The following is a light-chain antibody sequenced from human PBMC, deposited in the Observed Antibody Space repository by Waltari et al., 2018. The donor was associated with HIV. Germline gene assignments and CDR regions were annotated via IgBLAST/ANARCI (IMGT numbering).Light chain of an antibody. J-gene: IGLJ2*01. CDR3: ATWDDSLNGVL. CDR2: PDT. CDR1: SSNIARNS. Sequence: SVLTQPPSASGTPGQKVTISCSGSSSNIARNSVFWYQQLPGAAPKLLISPDTQRPSGVPDRFSGSKSGTSASLAISGLRSEDEAVYSCATWDDSLNGVLFGGGTNLNVL. V-gene: IGLV1-47*01.